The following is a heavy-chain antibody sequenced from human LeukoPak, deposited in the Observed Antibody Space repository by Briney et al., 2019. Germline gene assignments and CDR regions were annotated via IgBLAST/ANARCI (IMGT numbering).Heavy chain of an antibody. V-gene: IGHV3-74*01. Sequence: GGSLRLSCAASTFTFSNYWMHWVRHAPGKGLVWVSLINSETDGDSTTYADSVKGRFTISQDNAKNTLYLQMNSLRAEDTAVYYCGRGHYGMAVWGQGTTVTVSS. J-gene: IGHJ6*02. CDR2: INSETDGDST. CDR3: GRGHYGMAV. CDR1: TFTFSNYW.